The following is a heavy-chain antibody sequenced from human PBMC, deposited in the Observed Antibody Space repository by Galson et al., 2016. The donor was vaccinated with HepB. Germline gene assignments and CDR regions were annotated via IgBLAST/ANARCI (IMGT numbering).Heavy chain of an antibody. CDR2: IGWNSGNS. CDR3: VKATLASVTGRDAFDL. V-gene: IGHV3-9*01. J-gene: IGHJ3*01. CDR1: GFVFHEFA. Sequence: SLRLSCAASGFVFHEFAIHWVRQVPGKGLQWVSGIGWNSGNSAYEDSVKGRFTISRDNGKSSLYLQMDSLRAEDTAVYYCVKATLASVTGRDAFDLWGQGTMFTVSS. D-gene: IGHD1-14*01.